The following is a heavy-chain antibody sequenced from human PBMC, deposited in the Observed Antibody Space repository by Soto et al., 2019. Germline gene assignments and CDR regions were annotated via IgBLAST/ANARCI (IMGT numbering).Heavy chain of an antibody. J-gene: IGHJ6*02. CDR1: GYTFTSYA. V-gene: IGHV1-3*01. CDR2: INAGNGNT. Sequence: QVPLVQSGAEVKKPGASVKVSCKASGYTFTSYAMHWVRQAPGQRLEWMGWINAGNGNTKYSQKFQGRVTITRDTSASTAYMELSSLRSEDTAVYYCARDLRSSSWYYYYYYGMDVWGQGTTVTVSS. CDR3: ARDLRSSSWYYYYYYGMDV. D-gene: IGHD6-13*01.